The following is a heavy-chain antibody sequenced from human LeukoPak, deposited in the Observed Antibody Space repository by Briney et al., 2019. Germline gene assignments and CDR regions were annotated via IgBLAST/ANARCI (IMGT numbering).Heavy chain of an antibody. CDR1: GDSVSSYY. D-gene: IGHD4-17*01. Sequence: SETLSLTCTVSGDSVSSYYWSWIRQPLGKGLEWIGYIYNSGSTNYDPSLKSRVTISVDTSKNQFSLKLSSVTAADTAVYYCAGQTTIPHWFDPWGQGTLVTVSS. CDR3: AGQTTIPHWFDP. CDR2: IYNSGST. J-gene: IGHJ5*02. V-gene: IGHV4-59*02.